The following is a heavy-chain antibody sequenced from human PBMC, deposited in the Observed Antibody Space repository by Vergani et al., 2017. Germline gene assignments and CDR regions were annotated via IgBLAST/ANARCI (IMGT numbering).Heavy chain of an antibody. Sequence: QVQLQESGPGLVKPSQTLSLTCTVSGGSISSGGYYWSWIRQHPGKGLEWIGYIYYSGSTYFNPSLKSRVTISVDTSKNQFSLMLSSVTAADTAVYYCAREGDYVWGSSAYYYGMDVWGQGTTVTVSS. CDR2: IYYSGST. V-gene: IGHV4-31*03. CDR1: GGSISSGGYY. J-gene: IGHJ6*02. D-gene: IGHD3-16*01. CDR3: AREGDYVWGSSAYYYGMDV.